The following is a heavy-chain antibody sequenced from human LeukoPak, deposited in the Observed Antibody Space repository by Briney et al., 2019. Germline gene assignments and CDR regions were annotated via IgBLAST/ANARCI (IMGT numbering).Heavy chain of an antibody. Sequence: SETLSLTCTVSGGSISSSNHYWGWIRQPPGKGLEWIGSIYYSGSTYYNPSLKSRVTISVDTSKNQFSLKLSSVTAADTAFYYCARRGYSSSYFWAFDIWGQGTLVTVSS. CDR1: GGSISSSNHY. V-gene: IGHV4-39*01. CDR3: ARRGYSSSYFWAFDI. CDR2: IYYSGST. J-gene: IGHJ3*02. D-gene: IGHD3-22*01.